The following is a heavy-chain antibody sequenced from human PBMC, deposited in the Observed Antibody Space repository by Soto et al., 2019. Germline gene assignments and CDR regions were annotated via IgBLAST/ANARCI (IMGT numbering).Heavy chain of an antibody. CDR1: GGSISSSSYY. Sequence: QLQLQESGPGLVKPSETLSLTCTVSGGSISSSSYYWGWIRQPPGKGLEWIGSIYYSGSTYYNPSLKSRVTISVDTSKNQFSLKLSSVTAADTAVYYCAGPVAGRLYYFDYWGQGTLVTVSS. V-gene: IGHV4-39*01. CDR3: AGPVAGRLYYFDY. J-gene: IGHJ4*02. D-gene: IGHD6-19*01. CDR2: IYYSGST.